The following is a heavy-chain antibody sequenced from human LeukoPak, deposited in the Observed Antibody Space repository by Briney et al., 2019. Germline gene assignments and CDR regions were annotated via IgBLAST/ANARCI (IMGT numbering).Heavy chain of an antibody. CDR1: GDSITSYY. J-gene: IGHJ4*02. V-gene: IGHV4-59*08. CDR2: IYYTGST. CDR3: ARRYGDHNLYDFNY. Sequence: SETLSLTCTVSGDSITSYYWSWIRQPPGKGLEWIGYIYYTGSTNYNPSLKSRVTMSVDTSKNQFSLKLSSVTAADTAVYYCARRYGDHNLYDFNYWGQGTLVTVSS. D-gene: IGHD4-17*01.